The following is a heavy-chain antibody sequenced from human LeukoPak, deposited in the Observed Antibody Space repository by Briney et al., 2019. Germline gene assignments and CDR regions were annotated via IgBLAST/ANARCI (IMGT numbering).Heavy chain of an antibody. V-gene: IGHV1-18*01. CDR1: GYTFTSYG. CDR2: ISAYIGNT. D-gene: IGHD5-18*01. J-gene: IGHJ4*02. Sequence: ASVKVSCKASGYTFTSYGISWVRQAPGQGLEWMGWISAYIGNTNYAQQLQGRVTMTTDTSTSTAYMELRSLRSDDTAVYFCARDLGFSYGYYFDYWGQGTLVTVSS. CDR3: ARDLGFSYGYYFDY.